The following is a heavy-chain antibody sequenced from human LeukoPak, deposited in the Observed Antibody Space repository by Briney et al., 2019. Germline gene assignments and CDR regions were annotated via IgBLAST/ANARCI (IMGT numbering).Heavy chain of an antibody. D-gene: IGHD3-22*01. Sequence: GGSLRLSCAASGFTFSSYSMNWVRQAPGKGLEGGSYISSSSSYIYYADSVKGRFTISRDKAKNTLYLQMNSLRAEDTPVYYCPRDPKDPVIYDSSGFDYWGQGTLVTVSS. CDR1: GFTFSSYS. V-gene: IGHV3-21*05. CDR2: ISSSSSYI. J-gene: IGHJ4*02. CDR3: PRDPKDPVIYDSSGFDY.